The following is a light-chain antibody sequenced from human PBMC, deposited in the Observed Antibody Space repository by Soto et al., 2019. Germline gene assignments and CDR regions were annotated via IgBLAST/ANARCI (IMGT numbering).Light chain of an antibody. Sequence: QPVLTQPPSVSAAPGQKVTISCSGSSSNIGNNYVSWYQQLPGTAPKLLIYENNKRPSGIPDRFSGSKSGTSATLGITGLQTGDEADYYCGTWDSSLSAGQEVFGGGTKLTVL. V-gene: IGLV1-51*02. CDR1: SSNIGNNY. J-gene: IGLJ3*02. CDR3: GTWDSSLSAGQEV. CDR2: ENN.